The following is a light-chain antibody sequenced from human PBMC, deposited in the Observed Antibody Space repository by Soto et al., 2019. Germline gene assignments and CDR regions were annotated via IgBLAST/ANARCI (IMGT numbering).Light chain of an antibody. Sequence: QSVLTQPPSVSGAPGQRVTISCTGTSSYIGAGYDVHWYQQLPGTAPKLLIYGNSNRPSGVPDRFSGSKSGTSVSLAITGLQAEDEADYYRQSYDSSLSGSVFGGGTKLTVL. V-gene: IGLV1-40*01. J-gene: IGLJ3*02. CDR1: SSYIGAGYD. CDR3: QSYDSSLSGSV. CDR2: GNS.